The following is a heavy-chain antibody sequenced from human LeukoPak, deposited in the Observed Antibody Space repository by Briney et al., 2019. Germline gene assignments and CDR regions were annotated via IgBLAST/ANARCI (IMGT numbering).Heavy chain of an antibody. CDR3: ARGSRDFDY. D-gene: IGHD5-24*01. J-gene: IGHJ4*02. V-gene: IGHV4-34*01. CDR1: GGSFSGYY. CDR2: INHSGST. Sequence: PSETLSLTCAVYGGSFSGYYWSWIRQPPGKGLEWIGEINHSGSTNYNPSLKSRVTISVDTSKNQFSLKLGSVTAADTAVYYCARGSRDFDYWGQGTLVTVSS.